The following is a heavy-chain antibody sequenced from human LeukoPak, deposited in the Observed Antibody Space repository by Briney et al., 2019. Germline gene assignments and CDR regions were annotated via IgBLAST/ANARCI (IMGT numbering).Heavy chain of an antibody. CDR3: AGQRAWAYSLTSDTAFDY. D-gene: IGHD5-18*01. Sequence: SETLSLTCTVSGGSISSSSYYWGWIRQPPGKGLEWIGSIYYSGSTYYNPSLKSRVTISVDTSKNQFSLKLSSVTAADTAVYYCAGQRAWAYSLTSDTAFDYWGQGTLVTVSS. CDR2: IYYSGST. V-gene: IGHV4-39*07. CDR1: GGSISSSSYY. J-gene: IGHJ4*02.